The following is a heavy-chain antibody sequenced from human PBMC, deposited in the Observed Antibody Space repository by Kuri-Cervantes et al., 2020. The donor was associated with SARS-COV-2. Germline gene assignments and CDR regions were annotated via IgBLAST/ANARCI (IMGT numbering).Heavy chain of an antibody. CDR2: IYSGGST. D-gene: IGHD4-11*01. Sequence: GGSLRLSCAASGFTVSSNYMSWVRQAPGKGLEWVSVIYSGGSTYYADSVKGRFTISRDNSKNPLYLQMNSLRAEDTAVYYCARDRSNYKGNNWFDPWGQGTLVTVSS. CDR3: ARDRSNYKGNNWFDP. V-gene: IGHV3-53*01. J-gene: IGHJ5*02. CDR1: GFTVSSNY.